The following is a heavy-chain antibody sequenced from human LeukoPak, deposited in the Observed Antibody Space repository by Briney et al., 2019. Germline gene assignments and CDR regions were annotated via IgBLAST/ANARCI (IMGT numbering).Heavy chain of an antibody. J-gene: IGHJ4*02. CDR3: AREIFQTDQHN. CDR1: GYTFTGYY. Sequence: ASVKVSCKASGYTFTGYYIHWVRQAPGQGLEWMGWINPNSGDTNFAQKFLDRVTMTRDTSISTAYMELSRLRSDDTAVYYCAREIFQTDQHNWGQGTLVTVSS. CDR2: INPNSGDT. V-gene: IGHV1-2*02. D-gene: IGHD3-9*01.